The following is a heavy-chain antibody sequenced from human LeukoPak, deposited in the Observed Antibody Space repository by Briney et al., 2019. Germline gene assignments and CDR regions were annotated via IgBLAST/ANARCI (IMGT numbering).Heavy chain of an antibody. V-gene: IGHV4-59*12. CDR3: ARSSGDYEGVFDY. CDR1: GGSISSYY. D-gene: IGHD4-17*01. CDR2: IYYSGST. J-gene: IGHJ4*02. Sequence: SETLSLTCTVSGGSISSYYWSWIRQPPGKGLEWIGYIYYSGSTNYNPSLKSRVTISVDTSKNQFSLKLSSVTAADTAVYYCARSSGDYEGVFDYWGQGTLVTVSS.